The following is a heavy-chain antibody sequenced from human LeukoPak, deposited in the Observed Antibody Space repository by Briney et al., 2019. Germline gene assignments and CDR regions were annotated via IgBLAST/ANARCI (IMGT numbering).Heavy chain of an antibody. Sequence: GGSLRLSCVASGFTFSTYWMSWVRQAPGKGLEWVANIKQDGSEKYYVDSVKGRFTISRDNSKNTLYLQMNSLRAEDTAVYYCARDPTMYYFDYWGQGTLVTVSS. CDR2: IKQDGSEK. CDR3: ARDPTMYYFDY. CDR1: GFTFSTYW. V-gene: IGHV3-7*03. J-gene: IGHJ4*02.